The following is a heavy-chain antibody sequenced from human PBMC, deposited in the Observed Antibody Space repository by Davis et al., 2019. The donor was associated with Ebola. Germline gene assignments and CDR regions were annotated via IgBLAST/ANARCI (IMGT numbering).Heavy chain of an antibody. D-gene: IGHD4-17*01. V-gene: IGHV3-7*01. Sequence: PGGSLRLSCAASGFPFSSYWMSWVRQAPGKGLEWVANINQDGSEKYYVDSVKGRFTISRDNTKNSLYLKMNSLRAEDTAVYYCARDQSAVTTYWFDPWGQGTLVTVSS. CDR2: INQDGSEK. CDR3: ARDQSAVTTYWFDP. CDR1: GFPFSSYW. J-gene: IGHJ5*02.